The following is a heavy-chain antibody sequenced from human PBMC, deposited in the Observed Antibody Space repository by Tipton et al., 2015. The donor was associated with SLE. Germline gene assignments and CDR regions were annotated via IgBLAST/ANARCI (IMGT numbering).Heavy chain of an antibody. CDR3: ARTGDAFDI. Sequence: TLSLTCTVSGGSISSGDYYWSWIRQPPGKGLEWIGEIYHSGSTNYDPSLKSRVTISVDTSKNQFSLKMSSVTAPDTAVYYCARTGDAFDIWGQGTMVTVSS. V-gene: IGHV4-30-4*01. CDR2: IYHSGST. J-gene: IGHJ3*02. CDR1: GGSISSGDYY.